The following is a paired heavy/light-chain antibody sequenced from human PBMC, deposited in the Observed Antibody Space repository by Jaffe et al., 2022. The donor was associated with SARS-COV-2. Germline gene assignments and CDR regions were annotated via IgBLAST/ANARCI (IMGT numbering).Heavy chain of an antibody. Sequence: EVQLLESGGGLVQPGGSLRLSCAASGFTFSSCGMNWVRQAPGKGLEWVSAISGSGDSTYYADSVKGRFTISRDNSKNTLYLQMSSLRTEDTAVYYCAKAGNDWLTVQLWFNYWGQGTLVTVSS. CDR1: GFTFSSCG. CDR2: ISGSGDST. D-gene: IGHD5-18*01. V-gene: IGHV3-23*01. CDR3: AKAGNDWLTVQLWFNY. J-gene: IGHJ4*02.
Light chain of an antibody. J-gene: IGLJ3*02. CDR1: SSNIGKNY. CDR3: GTWDSSLSAGV. Sequence: QSVLTQPPSVSAAPGQKVTISCSGSSSNIGKNYVSWYQQFPGTAPKLLIYDNNRRPSGIPDRFSGSKSGTSATLGITGLQTGDEADYYCGTWDSSLSAGVFGGGTKLTVL. V-gene: IGLV1-51*01. CDR2: DNN.